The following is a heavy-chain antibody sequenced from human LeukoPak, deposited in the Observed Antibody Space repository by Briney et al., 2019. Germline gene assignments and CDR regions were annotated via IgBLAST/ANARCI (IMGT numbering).Heavy chain of an antibody. CDR2: IIPIFGTA. CDR3: AGEGTSPKGGPMYAFDI. J-gene: IGHJ3*02. D-gene: IGHD2-2*01. V-gene: IGHV1-69*13. Sequence: SVKVSCKASGGTFSSYAISWVRQAPGQGLEWMGGIIPIFGTANYAQKFQGRVTITADESTSTAYMELSSLRSEDTAVYYCAGEGTSPKGGPMYAFDIWGQGTMVTVSS. CDR1: GGTFSSYA.